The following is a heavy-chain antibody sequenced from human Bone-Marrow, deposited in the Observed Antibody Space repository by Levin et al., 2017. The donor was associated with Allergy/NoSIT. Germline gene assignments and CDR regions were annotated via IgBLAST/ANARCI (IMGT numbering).Heavy chain of an antibody. J-gene: IGHJ6*02. CDR1: GYTFTSYG. CDR2: ISAYNGNT. D-gene: IGHD4-17*01. Sequence: PGASVKVSCKASGYTFTSYGISWVRQAPGQGLEWMGWISAYNGNTNYAQKLQGRVTMTTDTSTSTAYMELRSLRSDDTAVYYCARKSYGDYGIGGYYYYGMDVWGQGTTVTVSS. V-gene: IGHV1-18*01. CDR3: ARKSYGDYGIGGYYYYGMDV.